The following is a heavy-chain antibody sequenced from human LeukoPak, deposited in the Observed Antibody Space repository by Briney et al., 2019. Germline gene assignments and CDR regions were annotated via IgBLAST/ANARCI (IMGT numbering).Heavy chain of an antibody. Sequence: RXPPGXXXEWIGYISYSGSANYNPSLKSRVTISVDTSKNQFSLKVTSVAAADTAVYYCARETAMVLDYWGQGTLVTVSS. D-gene: IGHD5-18*01. J-gene: IGHJ4*02. CDR3: ARETAMVLDY. CDR2: ISYSGSA. V-gene: IGHV4-59*01.